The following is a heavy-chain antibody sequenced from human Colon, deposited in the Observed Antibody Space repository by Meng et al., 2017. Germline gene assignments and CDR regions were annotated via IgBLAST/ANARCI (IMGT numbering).Heavy chain of an antibody. CDR1: GDSVSSNSAA. J-gene: IGHJ4*02. V-gene: IGHV6-1*01. CDR2: TYYRSKYYN. CDR3: ARDWGDVRGGFDF. D-gene: IGHD3-10*02. Sequence: VQPQQPGPGLVKPSPTLSLTCAISGDSVSSNSAAWNWIRQSPSRGLEWLGRTYYRSKYYNDYALSVKSRITINPGTSKNQFSLQLNSVTPEDTAIYYCARDWGDVRGGFDFWGQGTLVTVSS.